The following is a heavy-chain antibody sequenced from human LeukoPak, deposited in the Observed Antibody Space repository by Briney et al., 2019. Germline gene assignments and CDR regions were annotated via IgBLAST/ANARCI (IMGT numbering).Heavy chain of an antibody. Sequence: GGSLRISCAASGFTFSGSAMHWVRQASGKGLEWVGRIRSKANSYATAYAASVKGRFTISRDDSKNTAYLQMNSLKTEDTAVYYCTRPFRGVTYWGQGTLVTVSS. CDR2: IRSKANSYAT. CDR3: TRPFRGVTY. CDR1: GFTFSGSA. D-gene: IGHD5-18*01. J-gene: IGHJ4*02. V-gene: IGHV3-73*01.